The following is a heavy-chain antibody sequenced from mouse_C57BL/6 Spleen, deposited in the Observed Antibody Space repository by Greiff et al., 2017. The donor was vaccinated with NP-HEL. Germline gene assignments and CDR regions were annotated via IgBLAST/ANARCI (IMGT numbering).Heavy chain of an antibody. J-gene: IGHJ2*01. V-gene: IGHV1-69*01. CDR2: IDPSDSYT. CDR1: GYTFTSYW. D-gene: IGHD1-1*01. CDR3: AREGYGSSPLDY. Sequence: VQLQQSGAELVMPGASVKLSCKASGYTFTSYWMHWVKQRPGQGLEWIGEIDPSDSYTNYNQKFKGKSTLTVDKSSSTAYMQLSSLTSEDSAVYYCAREGYGSSPLDYWGQGTTLTVSS.